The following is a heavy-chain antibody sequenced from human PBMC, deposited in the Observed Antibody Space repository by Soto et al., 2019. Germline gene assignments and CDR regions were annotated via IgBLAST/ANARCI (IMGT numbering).Heavy chain of an antibody. V-gene: IGHV4-39*01. CDR2: IYYSGST. CDR3: ARQGFWSGYPYYHYYGMDV. D-gene: IGHD3-3*01. Sequence: PSETLSLTCTVSGGSISSSSYYWGWIRQPPGKGLEWIGSIYYSGSTYYNPSLKSRVTISVDTSKNQFSLKLSSVTAADTAVYYCARQGFWSGYPYYHYYGMDVWGQGTTVTVSS. J-gene: IGHJ6*02. CDR1: GGSISSSSYY.